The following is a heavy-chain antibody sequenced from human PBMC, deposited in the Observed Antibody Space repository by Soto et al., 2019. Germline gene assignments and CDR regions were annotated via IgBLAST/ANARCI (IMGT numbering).Heavy chain of an antibody. J-gene: IGHJ4*02. CDR2: ISSSSSYI. D-gene: IGHD6-13*01. Sequence: GGSLRLPCAASGGTFSCYSMNWLRQAPGKGLEWVSSISSSSSYIYYADSVKGRFTISRDNAKNSLYLQMNSLRAEDTAVYYCARDRGTGAAAGTFDYWGQGTLVTVS. V-gene: IGHV3-21*01. CDR3: ARDRGTGAAAGTFDY. CDR1: GGTFSCYS.